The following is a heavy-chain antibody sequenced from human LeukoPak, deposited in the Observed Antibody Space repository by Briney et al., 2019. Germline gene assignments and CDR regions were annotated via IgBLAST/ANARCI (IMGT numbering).Heavy chain of an antibody. CDR1: GGSFSGYY. Sequence: SETLSLTCAVYGGSFSGYYWSWIRQPPGKGLEWIGEINHSGSTNYNPSLKSRVTMSVDTSKNQFSLKLSSVTAADTAVYYCARGPGLDLDYWGQGTLVTVSS. V-gene: IGHV4-34*01. J-gene: IGHJ4*02. CDR3: ARGPGLDLDY. D-gene: IGHD3/OR15-3a*01. CDR2: INHSGST.